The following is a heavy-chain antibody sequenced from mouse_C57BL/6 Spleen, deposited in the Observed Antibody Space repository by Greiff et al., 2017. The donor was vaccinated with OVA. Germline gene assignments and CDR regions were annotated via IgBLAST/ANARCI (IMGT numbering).Heavy chain of an antibody. V-gene: IGHV1-69*01. CDR3: ARYLDTSGCMDY. J-gene: IGHJ4*01. D-gene: IGHD3-2*02. CDR2: IDPSDSYT. CDR1: GYTFTSYW. Sequence: QVQLQQPGAELVMPGASVKLSCKASGYTFTSYWMHWVKQRPGQGLEWIGEIDPSDSYTNYNQKFKGKSTLTVDKASSTAYMQLSSLTSEDSAVYDCARYLDTSGCMDYWGQGTSVTVSS.